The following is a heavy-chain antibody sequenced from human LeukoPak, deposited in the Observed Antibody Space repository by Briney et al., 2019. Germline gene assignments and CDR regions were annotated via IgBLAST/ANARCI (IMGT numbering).Heavy chain of an antibody. J-gene: IGHJ4*02. CDR3: ATNSGKRFDY. Sequence: GGSLRLSCAAPGFTFGSYWMSWVRQTPGEGLEYLANINQVGSQTYYMDSVKGRFTISRDNAKNSLYLQMNSLRAEDTAVYYCATNSGKRFDYWGQGTLVTVSS. CDR1: GFTFGSYW. V-gene: IGHV3-7*01. D-gene: IGHD1-1*01. CDR2: INQVGSQT.